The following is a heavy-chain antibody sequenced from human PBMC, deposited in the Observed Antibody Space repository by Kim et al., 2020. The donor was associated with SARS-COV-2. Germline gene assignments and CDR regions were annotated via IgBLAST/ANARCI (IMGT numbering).Heavy chain of an antibody. D-gene: IGHD3-10*01. J-gene: IGHJ6*02. CDR1: GGTFSSYA. Sequence: SVKVSCKASGGTFSSYAISWVRQAPGQGLEWMGGIIPIFGTANYAQKFQGRVTITADESTSTAYMELSSLRSEDTAVYYCARLSITMVRGVNNYYYGMDVWGQGTTVTVSS. CDR3: ARLSITMVRGVNNYYYGMDV. V-gene: IGHV1-69*13. CDR2: IIPIFGTA.